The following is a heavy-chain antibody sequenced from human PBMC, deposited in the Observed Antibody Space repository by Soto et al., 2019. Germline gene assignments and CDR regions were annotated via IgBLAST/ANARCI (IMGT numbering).Heavy chain of an antibody. CDR3: TWMDV. Sequence: XETLSLPCIVSGGSISSSCYYWGWIRQPPGKGLEWIGTIYYSGNTYYNPSLKSRVTISVDTSKNQFSLNLSSVTAADTAVYYCTWMDVWGQGTTVTVSS. CDR2: IYYSGNT. V-gene: IGHV4-39*01. J-gene: IGHJ6*02. CDR1: GGSISSSCYY.